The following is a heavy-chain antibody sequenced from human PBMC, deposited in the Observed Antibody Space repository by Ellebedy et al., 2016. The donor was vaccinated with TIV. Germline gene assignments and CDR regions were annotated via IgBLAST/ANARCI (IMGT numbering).Heavy chain of an antibody. CDR3: VKDFLGTDAFDM. V-gene: IGHV3-64D*06. Sequence: GESLKISCSASGFTFSSFAMHWVRQAPGKGLEYVSAINSNGGTTYYADSVKGRFTISRDNSKNTLYLQMSSLRAEDTAVYYCVKDFLGTDAFDMWGQGTMVTVSS. J-gene: IGHJ3*02. CDR1: GFTFSSFA. CDR2: INSNGGTT. D-gene: IGHD1-14*01.